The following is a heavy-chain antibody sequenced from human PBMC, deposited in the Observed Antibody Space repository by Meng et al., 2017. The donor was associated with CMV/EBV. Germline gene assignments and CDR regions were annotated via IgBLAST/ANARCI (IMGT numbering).Heavy chain of an antibody. D-gene: IGHD2-15*01. CDR2: INPSGGST. Sequence: QVRRVESGAGVTRPEASVKVSCKASGYTFTSYYMNWVRQAPGQGLEWMGIINPSGGSTSYAQKFQGRVTMTRDTSTSTVYMELSSLRSEDTAVYYCARGPILRKVVAATSHFDYWGQGALVTVSS. CDR1: GYTFTSYY. J-gene: IGHJ4*02. V-gene: IGHV1-46*01. CDR3: ARGPILRKVVAATSHFDY.